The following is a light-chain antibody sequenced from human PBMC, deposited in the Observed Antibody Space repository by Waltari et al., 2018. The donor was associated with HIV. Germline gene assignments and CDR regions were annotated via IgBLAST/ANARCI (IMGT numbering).Light chain of an antibody. CDR3: QQLNSYPLT. CDR1: QGINSY. V-gene: IGKV1-9*01. J-gene: IGKJ4*01. CDR2: VAS. Sequence: DIHLTQSPPFLSASIGDRVTISCRATQGINSYLAWYQQKPGKAPKLLIYVASTLRSGVPSRFSGSGSGTEFTLTISNLQPEDSATYYCQQLNSYPLTFVGGTKVETK.